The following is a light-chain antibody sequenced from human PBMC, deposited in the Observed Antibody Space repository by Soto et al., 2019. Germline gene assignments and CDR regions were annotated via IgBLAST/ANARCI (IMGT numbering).Light chain of an antibody. Sequence: DIRMSQSPSTLPASVGDRVTVTCRASQSISNWLAWFQQKPGKAPEVLIYKTSALESGVPSRFSGSGSGTDFTLTISRLEPEDFAVYYCQQYGSSGTFGQGTKVDIK. J-gene: IGKJ1*01. CDR2: KTS. CDR1: QSISNW. CDR3: QQYGSSGT. V-gene: IGKV1-5*03.